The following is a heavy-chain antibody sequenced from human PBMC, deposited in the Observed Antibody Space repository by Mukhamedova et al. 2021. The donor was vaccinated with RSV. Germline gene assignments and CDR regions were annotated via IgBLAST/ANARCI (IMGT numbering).Heavy chain of an antibody. Sequence: TYAMHWVRQAPGKGLEWVAVISYDGSNKYYVDSVKGRFTISRDNSKNTLYLQMNSLRAEDTVVYYCARGVDFWSGTSPFFDYWGQ. D-gene: IGHD3-3*01. V-gene: IGHV3-30*01. CDR2: ISYDGSNK. J-gene: IGHJ4*02. CDR1: TYA. CDR3: ARGVDFWSGTSPFFDY.